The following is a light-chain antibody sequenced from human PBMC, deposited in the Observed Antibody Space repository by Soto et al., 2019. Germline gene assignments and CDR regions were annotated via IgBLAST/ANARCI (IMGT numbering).Light chain of an antibody. J-gene: IGKJ5*01. CDR2: EAS. CDR3: QQANSFPIT. V-gene: IGKV1D-12*01. Sequence: IQMTQSASSVCSSVGDRITITCRASQGITNRLAWYQQKPGKAPKLLIYEASSLQSGVPSRISGSGSGTDFTLTISSLQPEDFATYYCQQANSFPITFGQGTRLEI. CDR1: QGITNR.